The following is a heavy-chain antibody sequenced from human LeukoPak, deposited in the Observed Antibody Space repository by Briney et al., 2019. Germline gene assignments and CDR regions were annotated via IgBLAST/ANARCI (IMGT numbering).Heavy chain of an antibody. V-gene: IGHV4-59*12. CDR1: GGSISSYY. D-gene: IGHD5-18*01. CDR3: ARDYPAMVTNYYYYMDV. Sequence: SETLSLTCTVSGGSISSYYWSWIRQPPGKGLEWIGYIYYSGSTNYNPSLKSRVTISVDTSKNQFSLKLSSVTAADTAVYYCARDYPAMVTNYYYYMDVWGKGTTVTVSS. J-gene: IGHJ6*03. CDR2: IYYSGST.